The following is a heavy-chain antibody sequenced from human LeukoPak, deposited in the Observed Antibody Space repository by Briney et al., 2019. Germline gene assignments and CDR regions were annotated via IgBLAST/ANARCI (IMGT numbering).Heavy chain of an antibody. CDR2: ISAYNGNT. D-gene: IGHD2-15*01. CDR3: ASGGPRYCSGGSCYPRL. Sequence: ASVKVSCKASGYTFTSYGISWVRQAPGQGLEWMGWISAYNGNTNYAQKLQGRVTMTTDTSTSTAYMELRSLRSDATAVYYCASGGPRYCSGGSCYPRLWGQGTLVTVSS. CDR1: GYTFTSYG. V-gene: IGHV1-18*01. J-gene: IGHJ4*02.